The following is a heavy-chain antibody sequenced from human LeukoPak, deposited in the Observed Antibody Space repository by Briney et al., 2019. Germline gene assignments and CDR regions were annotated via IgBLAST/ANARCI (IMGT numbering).Heavy chain of an antibody. Sequence: GRSLRLSCAASGFTFSSYGMRWVRQAPGKGLEWVAVIWYDGSNKYYADSVKGRFTISRDNSKNTLYLQMNSLRAEDTAVYYCARDPFIVGANPYYFDYWGQGTLVTVSS. J-gene: IGHJ4*02. CDR2: IWYDGSNK. CDR3: ARDPFIVGANPYYFDY. D-gene: IGHD1-26*01. V-gene: IGHV3-33*01. CDR1: GFTFSSYG.